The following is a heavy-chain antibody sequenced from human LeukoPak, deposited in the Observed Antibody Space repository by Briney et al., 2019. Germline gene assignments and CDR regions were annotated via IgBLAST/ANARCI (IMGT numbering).Heavy chain of an antibody. J-gene: IGHJ5*02. CDR3: AISPSLYYDFWSGYYPSGWFDP. CDR1: GGSFSGYY. Sequence: SETLSLTCAVYGGSFSGYYWSWIRQPPGKGLEWIGVINHSGSTNYNPSLKSRVTISVDTSKNQFSLKLNSVTAADTAVYYCAISPSLYYDFWSGYYPSGWFDPWGQGTLVTVSS. CDR2: INHSGST. V-gene: IGHV4-34*01. D-gene: IGHD3-3*01.